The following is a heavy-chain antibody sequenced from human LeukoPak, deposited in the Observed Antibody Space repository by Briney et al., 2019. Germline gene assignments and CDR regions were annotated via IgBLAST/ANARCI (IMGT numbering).Heavy chain of an antibody. CDR1: GGSFSGYY. V-gene: IGHV4-34*01. CDR3: ARGSNVQQRLDSFDF. J-gene: IGHJ4*02. D-gene: IGHD6-25*01. CDR2: INHSGST. Sequence: SETLSLTCAVYGGSFSGYYWNWIRQPPGKGLEWIGEINHSGSTNHNPSLKSRVTISVDTSKNQFSLKLSSVTAADTAVYYCARGSNVQQRLDSFDFWGQGTLVTVSS.